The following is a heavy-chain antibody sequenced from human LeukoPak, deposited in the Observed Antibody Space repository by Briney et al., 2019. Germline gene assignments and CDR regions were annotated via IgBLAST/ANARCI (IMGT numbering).Heavy chain of an antibody. CDR3: ARDKGVGYCSGGSCYRGYYYMDV. V-gene: IGHV1-46*01. CDR2: INPSGGST. Sequence: GASVKVSCKASGYTFTSYYMHWVRQAPGQGLEWMGIINPSGGSTSYAQKFQSRVTMTRDTSTSTVYMELSSLRSDDTAVYYCARDKGVGYCSGGSCYRGYYYMDVWGKGTTVTVSS. J-gene: IGHJ6*03. CDR1: GYTFTSYY. D-gene: IGHD2-15*01.